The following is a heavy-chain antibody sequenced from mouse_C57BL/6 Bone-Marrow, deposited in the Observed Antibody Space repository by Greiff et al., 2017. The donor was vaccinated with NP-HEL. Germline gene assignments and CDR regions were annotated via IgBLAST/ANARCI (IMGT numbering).Heavy chain of an antibody. Sequence: EVKVVESGGDLVKPGGSLKLSCAASGFTFSSYGMSWVRQTPDKRLEWVATISSGGGYTYYPDSVKGRSTISRDNAKNTLYLQMSSLKSEDTAMYYCARHYYSNYFDYWGQGTTLTVSS. CDR1: GFTFSSYG. V-gene: IGHV5-6*01. D-gene: IGHD2-5*01. CDR2: ISSGGGYT. J-gene: IGHJ2*01. CDR3: ARHYYSNYFDY.